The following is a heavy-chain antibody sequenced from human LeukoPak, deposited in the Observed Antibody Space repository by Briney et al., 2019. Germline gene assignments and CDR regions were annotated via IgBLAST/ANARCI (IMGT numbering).Heavy chain of an antibody. D-gene: IGHD3-3*01. V-gene: IGHV4-34*01. J-gene: IGHJ4*02. Sequence: PSETLSLTCAVYGGSFSGYYWSWLRQPPGKGLEWIGEINHSGSTNYNPSLKSRVTISVDTSKSQFSLKLSSVTAADTAVYYCARCLYDFWSGYPFDYWGQGTLVTVSS. CDR1: GGSFSGYY. CDR3: ARCLYDFWSGYPFDY. CDR2: INHSGST.